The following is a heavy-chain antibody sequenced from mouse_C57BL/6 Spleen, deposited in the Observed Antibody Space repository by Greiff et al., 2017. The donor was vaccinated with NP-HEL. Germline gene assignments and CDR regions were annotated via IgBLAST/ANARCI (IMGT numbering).Heavy chain of an antibody. CDR2: IDPNSGGT. J-gene: IGHJ3*01. Sequence: QVQLKQPGAELVKPGASVKLSCKASGYTFTSYWMHWVKQRPGRGLEWIGRIDPNSGGTKYNEKFKSKATLTVDKPSSTAYMQLSSLTSEDSAVYYCARDYSNYDLSWFAYWGQGTLVTVSA. D-gene: IGHD2-5*01. CDR3: ARDYSNYDLSWFAY. CDR1: GYTFTSYW. V-gene: IGHV1-72*01.